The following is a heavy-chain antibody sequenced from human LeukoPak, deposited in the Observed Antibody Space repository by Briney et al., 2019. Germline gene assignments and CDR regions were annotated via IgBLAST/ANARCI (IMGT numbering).Heavy chain of an antibody. J-gene: IGHJ3*02. D-gene: IGHD2-15*01. CDR2: IKQDGREK. Sequence: GGSLRLSCAASGVTSSSYWMSWVRQAPGKGLEWVANIKQDGREKSYVDSVKGRFTISRDNAKNSLYLQMNSLRAEDTAVYYCATSQSTSGQYGNAFDIWGQGTMVTVSS. V-gene: IGHV3-7*01. CDR3: ATSQSTSGQYGNAFDI. CDR1: GVTSSSYW.